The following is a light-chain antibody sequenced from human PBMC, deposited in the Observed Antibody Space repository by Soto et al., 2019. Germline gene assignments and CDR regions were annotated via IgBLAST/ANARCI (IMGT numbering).Light chain of an antibody. Sequence: QSVLTQPPSVSAAPGQRVTISCSGSGSNIGNNYVSWYQQLPGAAPKLLIYEDNKRPSGIPDRFSGSKSGTSAILGITGLQTGDEDDYYCGTWDGSLSTAEFGGGTKLTVL. V-gene: IGLV1-51*02. CDR3: GTWDGSLSTAE. CDR2: EDN. J-gene: IGLJ3*02. CDR1: GSNIGNNY.